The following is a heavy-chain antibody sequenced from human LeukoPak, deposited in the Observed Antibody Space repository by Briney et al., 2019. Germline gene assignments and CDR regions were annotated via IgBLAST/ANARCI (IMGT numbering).Heavy chain of an antibody. V-gene: IGHV4-34*01. CDR2: INHSGST. CDR3: ARVHSTYRYYYDSSGLDYFDY. D-gene: IGHD3-22*01. J-gene: IGHJ4*02. Sequence: SETLSLTCAVYGGSFSGYYWSWIRQPPGKGLEWIGEINHSGSTNYNPSLKSRVTISVDTSKNQFSLKLSSVTAADTAVYYCARVHSTYRYYYDSSGLDYFDYWGQGTLVTVSS. CDR1: GGSFSGYY.